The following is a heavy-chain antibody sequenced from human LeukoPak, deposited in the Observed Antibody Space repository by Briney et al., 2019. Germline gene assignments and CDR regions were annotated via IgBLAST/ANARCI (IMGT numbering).Heavy chain of an antibody. V-gene: IGHV1-8*01. CDR3: ARGFRITIFGVVIQDNWFDP. Sequence: ASVKVSCKASGYTFTSYDINWVRQATGQGLEWMGWMNPNSGNTGYAQKFQGRVTMTRNTSISTAYVELSSLRSEDTAVYYCARGFRITIFGVVIQDNWFDPWGQGTLVTVSS. CDR1: GYTFTSYD. CDR2: MNPNSGNT. J-gene: IGHJ5*02. D-gene: IGHD3-3*01.